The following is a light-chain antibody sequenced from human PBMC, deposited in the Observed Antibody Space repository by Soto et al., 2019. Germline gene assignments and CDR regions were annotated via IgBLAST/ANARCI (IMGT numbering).Light chain of an antibody. CDR3: QQYNNWTPWT. CDR2: GAS. V-gene: IGKV3-15*01. J-gene: IGKJ1*01. Sequence: EIVMTQSPATLSVSPGERATLSCRASQSVSSNLAWYQQKPGQAPRLLIYGASTRATGIPARFSGSGSGTVFTLPISSLQSEDFAVYYCQQYNNWTPWTFGQGTKVEIK. CDR1: QSVSSN.